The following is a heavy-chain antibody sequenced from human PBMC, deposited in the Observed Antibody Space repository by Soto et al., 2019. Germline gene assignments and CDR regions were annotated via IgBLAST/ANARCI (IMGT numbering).Heavy chain of an antibody. CDR1: GGSISSGGYY. D-gene: IGHD1-7*01. CDR3: ARDEGGWNSGHYYYYGMDV. CDR2: IYYSGST. Sequence: SETLSLTCTVSGGSISSGGYYWSWIRQHPGKGLEWIGYIYYSGSTYYSPSLKSRVTISVDTSKNQFSLKLSSVTAADTAVYYCARDEGGWNSGHYYYYGMDVWGQGTTVTVSS. V-gene: IGHV4-31*03. J-gene: IGHJ6*02.